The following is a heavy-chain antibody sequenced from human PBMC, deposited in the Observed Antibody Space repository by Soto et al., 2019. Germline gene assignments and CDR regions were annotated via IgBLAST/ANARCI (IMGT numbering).Heavy chain of an antibody. D-gene: IGHD5-18*01. Sequence: HVELVQSGADVKNPGASVTISCKASGYTFTDYALHWVRQAPGQRLEWMGWMNAGVGNTLYSQKFQGRITITRDTSASTAYMELNSLKSEDTAIYHCARDTGYTFGSLNYWGPGTLVTVSS. CDR1: GYTFTDYA. CDR2: MNAGVGNT. V-gene: IGHV1-3*01. J-gene: IGHJ4*02. CDR3: ARDTGYTFGSLNY.